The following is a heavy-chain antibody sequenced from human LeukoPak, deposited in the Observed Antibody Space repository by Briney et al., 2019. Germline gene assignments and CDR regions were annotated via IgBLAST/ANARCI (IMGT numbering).Heavy chain of an antibody. D-gene: IGHD3-22*01. CDR3: ARGPYDSSGFTVGDLGY. CDR2: INHSGST. Sequence: PSETLSLTCAVCGGSFSGYYWSWIRQPPGKGLEWIGEINHSGSTNYNPSLKSRVTISVDTSKNQFSLKLSSVTAADTAVYYCARGPYDSSGFTVGDLGYWGQGTLVTVSS. V-gene: IGHV4-34*01. J-gene: IGHJ4*02. CDR1: GGSFSGYY.